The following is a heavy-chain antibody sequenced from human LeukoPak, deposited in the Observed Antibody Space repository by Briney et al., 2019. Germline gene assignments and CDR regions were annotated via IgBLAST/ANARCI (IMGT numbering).Heavy chain of an antibody. J-gene: IGHJ4*02. CDR1: GYSISSGYY. CDR3: ARSYYDILTGTQGY. D-gene: IGHD3-9*01. Sequence: SETLSLSCAVSGYSISSGYYWGWIRQPPGKGLEWIGSIYHSGSTYYNPSLKSRVTISVDTSKNQFPLKLTSVTAADTAVYYCARSYYDILTGTQGYWGQGTLVAVSS. V-gene: IGHV4-38-2*01. CDR2: IYHSGST.